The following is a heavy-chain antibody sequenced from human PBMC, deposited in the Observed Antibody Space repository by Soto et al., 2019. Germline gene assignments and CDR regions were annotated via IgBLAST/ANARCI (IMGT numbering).Heavy chain of an antibody. J-gene: IGHJ4*02. CDR3: ARDMRYYDSSGYLY. V-gene: IGHV1-18*01. Sequence: ASVKVPCKASGYTFTSYGISWVRQAPGQGLEWMGWISAYNGNTNYAQKLQGRVTVTTDTSTSTAYMELRSLRSDDTAVYYCARDMRYYDSSGYLYWGQGTLVTVSS. CDR2: ISAYNGNT. CDR1: GYTFTSYG. D-gene: IGHD3-22*01.